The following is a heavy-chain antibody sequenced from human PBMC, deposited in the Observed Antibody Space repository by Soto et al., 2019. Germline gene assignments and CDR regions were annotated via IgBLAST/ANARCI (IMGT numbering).Heavy chain of an antibody. CDR1: GGSMSSYY. Sequence: KHSYSPSLTCTVSGGSMSSYYWTWLRQSPGRGLEWIGYISYSGSTYYNPSLKSRVTISADTSKNQFSLRMNSMIAADTAVYYCARADPDASVGYWGQGTLVTVSS. D-gene: IGHD2-15*01. J-gene: IGHJ4*02. CDR2: ISYSGST. CDR3: ARADPDASVGY. V-gene: IGHV4-59*07.